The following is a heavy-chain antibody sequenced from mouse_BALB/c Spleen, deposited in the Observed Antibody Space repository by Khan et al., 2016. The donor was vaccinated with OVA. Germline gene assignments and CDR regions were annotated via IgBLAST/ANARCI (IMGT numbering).Heavy chain of an antibody. CDR3: ARDGYSPWFAY. J-gene: IGHJ3*01. D-gene: IGHD2-3*01. CDR2: IDPENDNT. Sequence: VQLKESGAELVRPGALVNLSCKASGFDIKDYYMHWVKQRPEQGLEWIGWIDPENDNTIYDPKFQGKASITSDTSSNTAYLQLSSLTSEDTAGDYCARDGYSPWFAYWGQGTLVTVSA. CDR1: GFDIKDYY. V-gene: IGHV14-1*02.